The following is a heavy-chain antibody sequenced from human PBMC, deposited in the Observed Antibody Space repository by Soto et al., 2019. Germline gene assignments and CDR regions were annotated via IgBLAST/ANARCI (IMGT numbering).Heavy chain of an antibody. CDR1: GDSFNDYY. J-gene: IGHJ6*03. CDR2: INPNGGVT. CDR3: ARESGGGTAILDYYYFYMDV. Sequence: QVQLVQSGAEVRKPAASVTVSCRSSGDSFNDYYIHWVRQAPGQGFEWMGWINPNGGVTKYAQKFQGWVSMTRDTSIMTVYMELSRLTSDDTAVHYCARESGGGTAILDYYYFYMDVWGTGTTVTVPS. V-gene: IGHV1-2*04. D-gene: IGHD1-26*01.